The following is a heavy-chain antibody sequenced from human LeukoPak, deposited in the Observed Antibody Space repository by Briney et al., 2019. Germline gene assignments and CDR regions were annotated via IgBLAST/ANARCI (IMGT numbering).Heavy chain of an antibody. CDR1: GGSIKNNY. CDR3: AGGTFYGPLYGTYWYFHV. J-gene: IGHJ2*01. D-gene: IGHD1-14*01. CDR2: VYSNGNT. V-gene: IGHV4-59*01. Sequence: TSETLSLTCTVSGGSIKNNYWSWIRQPPGKALEWIGYVYSNGNTNYNPSLKSRVTMSIETSKNQFSLRVPSVTAADTAVYYCAGGTFYGPLYGTYWYFHVWGRGTLVTVSS.